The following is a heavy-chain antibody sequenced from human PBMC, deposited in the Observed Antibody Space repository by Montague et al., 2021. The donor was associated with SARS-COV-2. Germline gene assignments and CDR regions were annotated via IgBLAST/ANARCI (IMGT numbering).Heavy chain of an antibody. Sequence: SETLSLTCTVSGGAISSSSYYWGWIRQPPGKGLEWIGSIYYSGSTYYNPSLKSRVTISVDTSKNQFSLKLSSVTAADTAVYYCAGDTRITMLVVVNRYGRDDWGQGTTVTVSS. V-gene: IGHV4-39*07. D-gene: IGHD3-22*01. CDR3: AGDTRITMLVVVNRYGRDD. J-gene: IGHJ6*02. CDR2: IYYSGST. CDR1: GGAISSSSYY.